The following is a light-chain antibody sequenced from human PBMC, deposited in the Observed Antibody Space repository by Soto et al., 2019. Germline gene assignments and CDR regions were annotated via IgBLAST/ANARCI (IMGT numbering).Light chain of an antibody. Sequence: QSVLTQPPSVSGAPGQRVTISCTGSSSNIGAGYDVHWYQQLPGTAPKLLIYGNSNRPSGVPDRFSGSKSGTSASLAITGLQAEDEAAFDCQSYDSSLSGYVVFGGGTKLTVL. CDR1: SSNIGAGYD. V-gene: IGLV1-40*01. CDR2: GNS. CDR3: QSYDSSLSGYVV. J-gene: IGLJ2*01.